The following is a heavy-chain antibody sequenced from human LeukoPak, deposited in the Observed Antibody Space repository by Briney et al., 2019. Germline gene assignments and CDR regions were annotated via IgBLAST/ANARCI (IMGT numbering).Heavy chain of an antibody. CDR3: ARDPMTTVTTTPTFDY. Sequence: PGRSLRLSCAASGFTFSSYEMNWVRQAPGKGLEWVSYISSSGSTIYYADSVKGRFTISRDNAKNSLYLQMNSLRAEDTAVYYCARDPMTTVTTTPTFDYWGQGTLVTVSS. CDR1: GFTFSSYE. CDR2: ISSSGSTI. J-gene: IGHJ4*02. D-gene: IGHD4-17*01. V-gene: IGHV3-48*03.